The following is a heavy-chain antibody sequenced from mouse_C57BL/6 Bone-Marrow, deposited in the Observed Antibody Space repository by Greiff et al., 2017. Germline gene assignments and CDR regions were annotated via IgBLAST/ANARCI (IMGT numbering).Heavy chain of an antibody. V-gene: IGHV1-50*01. D-gene: IGHD1-1*01. CDR1: GYTFTSYW. CDR3: ARWYYYGSVDY. CDR2: IDPSDSDT. Sequence: QVQLQQPGAELVKPGASVKLSCKASGYTFTSYWMQWVKQRPGQGLEWIGEIDPSDSDTNYNQKFKGKATLTADTSSSTAYMQLSSLTSEDSAVYNCARWYYYGSVDYWGQGTTLTVSS. J-gene: IGHJ2*01.